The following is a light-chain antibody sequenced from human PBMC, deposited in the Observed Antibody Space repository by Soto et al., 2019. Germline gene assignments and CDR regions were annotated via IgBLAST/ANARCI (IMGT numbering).Light chain of an antibody. CDR2: NAY. V-gene: IGKV3-15*01. CDR1: QGIGTT. CDR3: QHYSDLPLT. Sequence: EIVMTQSPATLSVSPGEGATLYCRASQGIGTTLAWYQQKPGQTPRLLIYNAYIRATGVPARFSGSASGTEFTLTISSLQSEDFAVYYCQHYSDLPLTFGGGTRVENK. J-gene: IGKJ4*01.